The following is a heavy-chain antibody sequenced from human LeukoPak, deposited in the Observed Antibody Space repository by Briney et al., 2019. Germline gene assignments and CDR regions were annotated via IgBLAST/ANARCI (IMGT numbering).Heavy chain of an antibody. D-gene: IGHD4-11*01. CDR2: TSDDGSAK. CDR1: GFTFSSYA. V-gene: IGHV3-30-3*01. CDR3: AREDDDSNGIDV. Sequence: GGSLRLSCAASGFTFSSYAMHWVRQAPGKGLQWLALTSDDGSAKYYADSVKGRFTISRDNSQNTLYLQMNSLRAEDTAVYYCAREDDDSNGIDVWGHGTTVTVSS. J-gene: IGHJ6*02.